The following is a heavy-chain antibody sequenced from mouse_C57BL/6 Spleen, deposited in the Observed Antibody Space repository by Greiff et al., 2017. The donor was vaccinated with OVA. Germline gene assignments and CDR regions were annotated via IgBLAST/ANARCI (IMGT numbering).Heavy chain of an antibody. D-gene: IGHD1-3*01. CDR1: GYTFTSYW. CDR3: ARYRYKVCDLDALDY. V-gene: IGHV1-55*01. Sequence: QVQLQQPGAELVKPGASVKMSCKASGYTFTSYWITWVKQRPGQGLEWIGDIYPGSGSTNYNEKFKSKATLTVDTSYSTAYMQLSSLTSEDSADDYGARYRYKVCDLDALDYWGQGTSVTVSS. J-gene: IGHJ4*01. CDR2: IYPGSGST.